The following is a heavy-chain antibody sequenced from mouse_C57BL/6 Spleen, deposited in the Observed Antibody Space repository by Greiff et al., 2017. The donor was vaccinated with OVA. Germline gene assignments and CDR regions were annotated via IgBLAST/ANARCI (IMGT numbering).Heavy chain of an antibody. J-gene: IGHJ4*01. CDR2: IHPNSGST. V-gene: IGHV1-64*01. CDR3: AREDYGYDGPMDY. Sequence: QVQLQQPGAELVKPGASVKLSCKASGYTFTSYWMHWVKQRPGQGLEWIGMIHPNSGSTNYNEKFKSKATLPVVKSSSTAYMQRSSLTSEDSAVYYCAREDYGYDGPMDYWGQGTSVTVSS. D-gene: IGHD2-2*01. CDR1: GYTFTSYW.